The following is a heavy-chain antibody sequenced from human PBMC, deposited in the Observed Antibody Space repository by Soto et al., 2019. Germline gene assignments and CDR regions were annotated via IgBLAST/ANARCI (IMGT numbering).Heavy chain of an antibody. CDR1: GGSFSSYA. J-gene: IGHJ4*02. D-gene: IGHD5-18*01. V-gene: IGHV1-69*06. CDR2: IIPIFGTA. CDR3: ARVDTAMVFDY. Sequence: ASVKVSCKASGGSFSSYAISWVRQAPGQGLEWMGGIIPIFGTANYAQKFQGRVTITADKSTSTAYMELSSLRSEDTAVYYCARVDTAMVFDYWGQGTLVTVS.